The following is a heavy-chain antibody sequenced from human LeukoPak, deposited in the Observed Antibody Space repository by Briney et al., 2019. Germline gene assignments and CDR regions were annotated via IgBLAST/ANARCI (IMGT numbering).Heavy chain of an antibody. V-gene: IGHV1-3*01. Sequence: ASVKVSCKASGYTFTSYAMHWVRQAPGQRLEWKGWINAGNGNTKYSQKFQGRVTITRDTSASTAYMELSSLRSEDTAVYYCARGYSRSWYSAFDYWGQGTLVTVSS. D-gene: IGHD6-13*01. CDR3: ARGYSRSWYSAFDY. CDR2: INAGNGNT. CDR1: GYTFTSYA. J-gene: IGHJ4*02.